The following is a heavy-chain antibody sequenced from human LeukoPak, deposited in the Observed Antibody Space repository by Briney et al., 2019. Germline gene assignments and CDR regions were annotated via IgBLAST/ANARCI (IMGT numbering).Heavy chain of an antibody. J-gene: IGHJ6*03. CDR1: GYPFTSCA. CDR2: LNTNTGNP. Sequence: ASVKVSCKASGYPFTSCAMNWVRQAPGQGLEWRGWLNTNTGNPTYAQGFTGRFVFSLDTSVSTAYLQISSLKAEDTAVYYCARGLWFGEFPYYYYYYMDVWGKGTTVTVSS. CDR3: ARGLWFGEFPYYYYYYMDV. D-gene: IGHD3-10*01. V-gene: IGHV7-4-1*02.